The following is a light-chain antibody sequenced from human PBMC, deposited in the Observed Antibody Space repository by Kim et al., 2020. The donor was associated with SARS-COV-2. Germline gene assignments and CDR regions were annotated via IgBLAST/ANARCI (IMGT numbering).Light chain of an antibody. Sequence: QPVLTQSPSASASLGASVKLTCTLSSGHSSYAIAWHQQQPEKGPRYLMKLNSDGSHSKGDGIPDRFSGSSSGAERYLTISSLQSEDEADYYCQTWGTGLPVFGGGTQLTVL. CDR3: QTWGTGLPV. CDR1: SGHSSYA. J-gene: IGLJ2*01. V-gene: IGLV4-69*01. CDR2: LNSDGSH.